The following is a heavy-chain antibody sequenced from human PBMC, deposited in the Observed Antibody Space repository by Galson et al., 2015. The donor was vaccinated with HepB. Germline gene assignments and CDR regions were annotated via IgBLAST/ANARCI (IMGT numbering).Heavy chain of an antibody. J-gene: IGHJ6*03. CDR3: ARSKSYYYYMDV. Sequence: SVKVSCKASGYTFTSYTIHWVRQAPGQRLEWMGWINAGNGNTIYSQKFQGRATIIRDTSASTAYTELSSLRSEDTAVYYCARSKSYYYYMDVWGKGTTVTVSS. D-gene: IGHD4-11*01. V-gene: IGHV1-3*01. CDR2: INAGNGNT. CDR1: GYTFTSYT.